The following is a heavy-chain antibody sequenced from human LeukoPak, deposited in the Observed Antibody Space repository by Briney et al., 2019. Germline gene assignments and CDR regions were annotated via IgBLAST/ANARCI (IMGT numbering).Heavy chain of an antibody. Sequence: SETLSLTCTVSGYSISRGYYWGWIRQPPGKGQEWIGSIYRSGSTYFNPSLKSRVTISVDTSKNQFSLKLSSVTAADTAVYYCARDNVAVAGTPNWGQGTLVTVSS. J-gene: IGHJ4*02. CDR1: GYSISRGYY. CDR2: IYRSGST. CDR3: ARDNVAVAGTPN. V-gene: IGHV4-38-2*02. D-gene: IGHD6-19*01.